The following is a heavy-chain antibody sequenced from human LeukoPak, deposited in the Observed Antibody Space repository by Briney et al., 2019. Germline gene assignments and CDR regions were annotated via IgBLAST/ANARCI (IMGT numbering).Heavy chain of an antibody. Sequence: PGGSLRLSCAASGYMFSSYGMHWVRQAPGKGLEWVAFIGDDGSDKYYAASVKGRFTISRDNSENTLYLHLNSLRTEDTALYYCAKIGPYSSGWDGHFDYWGQGTLVTVSS. CDR3: AKIGPYSSGWDGHFDY. J-gene: IGHJ4*02. V-gene: IGHV3-30*02. D-gene: IGHD6-19*01. CDR1: GYMFSSYG. CDR2: IGDDGSDK.